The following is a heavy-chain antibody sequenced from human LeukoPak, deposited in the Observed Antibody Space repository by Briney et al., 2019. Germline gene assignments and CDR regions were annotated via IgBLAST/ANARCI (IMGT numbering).Heavy chain of an antibody. D-gene: IGHD2-15*01. CDR3: ARFGYCSGGSCYLDEYYYYMDV. CDR2: ISGYNGNT. CDR1: GYTFTNYG. Sequence: ASVKVSCKASGYTFTNYGISWVRQAPGQGLEWMGWISGYNGNTNSAQRLQGRVTMATDTSTSTAYMELRSLRSDDTAVYYCARFGYCSGGSCYLDEYYYYMDVWGKGTTVTVSS. V-gene: IGHV1-18*01. J-gene: IGHJ6*03.